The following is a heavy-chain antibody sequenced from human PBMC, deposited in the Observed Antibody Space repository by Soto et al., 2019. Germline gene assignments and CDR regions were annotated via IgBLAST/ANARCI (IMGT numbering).Heavy chain of an antibody. CDR2: ISSSSSTI. CDR3: AVQEGWSYHYXYYGMDV. CDR1: GFTFSSYS. D-gene: IGHD1-26*01. Sequence: PGGSLRLSCAASGFTFSSYSMNWVRQAPGKGLEWVSYISSSSSTIYYADSVKGRFTISRDNAKNSLYLQMNSLRDEDTAVYYCAVQEGWSYHYXYYGMDVWGQGTTVTVSS. V-gene: IGHV3-48*02. J-gene: IGHJ6*02.